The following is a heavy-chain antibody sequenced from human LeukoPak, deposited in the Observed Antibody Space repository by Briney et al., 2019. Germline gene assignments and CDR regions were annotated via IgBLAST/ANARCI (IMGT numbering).Heavy chain of an antibody. J-gene: IGHJ4*02. Sequence: GESLRLSCAASGFTFSTYEMNWVRQAPGKGLEWVSYISDSGHTIYYADSVKGRFTISRDNAKSSLYLQMNSLRAEDTAVYYCARPYFVAANYYFDYWGQGTLVTVSS. CDR2: ISDSGHTI. CDR3: ARPYFVAANYYFDY. V-gene: IGHV3-48*03. CDR1: GFTFSTYE. D-gene: IGHD4/OR15-4a*01.